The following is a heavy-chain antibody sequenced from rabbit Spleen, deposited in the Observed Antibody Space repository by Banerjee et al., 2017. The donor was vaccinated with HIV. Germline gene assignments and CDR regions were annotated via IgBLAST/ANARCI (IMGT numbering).Heavy chain of an antibody. CDR1: GFSFSSSDY. Sequence: QSLEESGGGLVKPGGSLTLTCKASGFSFSSSDYMCWVRQAPGKGLEWISCIAGSSSDFTYSASWAKGRFTISKTSSTTVTLQMTSLTAADTATYFCARDTGSSFSSYGMDLWGPGTLVTVS. CDR3: ARDTGSSFSSYGMDL. D-gene: IGHD8-1*01. CDR2: IAGSSSDFT. V-gene: IGHV1S40*01. J-gene: IGHJ6*01.